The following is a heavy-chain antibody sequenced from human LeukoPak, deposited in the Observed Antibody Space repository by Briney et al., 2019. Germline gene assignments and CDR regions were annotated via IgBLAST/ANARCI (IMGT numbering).Heavy chain of an antibody. CDR1: RFTFSIYW. CDR2: INGDGTYT. V-gene: IGHV3-74*01. Sequence: QPGGSLRLSCVASRFTFSIYWMHWVRQGPGKGLVWVSRINGDGTYTDYAESVKGRFTFSRDNAKNTLYLQINSLRAEDTTVYYCVRGSAGMSHALGSWGQGTLVTVSS. J-gene: IGHJ5*02. D-gene: IGHD1-26*01. CDR3: VRGSAGMSHALGS.